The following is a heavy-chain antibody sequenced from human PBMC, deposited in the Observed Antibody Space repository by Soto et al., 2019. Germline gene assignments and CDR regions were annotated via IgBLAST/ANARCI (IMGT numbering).Heavy chain of an antibody. J-gene: IGHJ4*02. D-gene: IGHD2-15*01. CDR2: ISYDGSNK. V-gene: IGHV3-30-3*01. CDR3: ARGECSGGSCPSNFDY. Sequence: GGSLRLSCAASGFTFSSYAMHWVRQAPGKGLEWVAVISYDGSNKYYADSVKGRFTISRDNSKNTLYLQMISLRAEDTAVYYCARGECSGGSCPSNFDYWGQGTLVTVSS. CDR1: GFTFSSYA.